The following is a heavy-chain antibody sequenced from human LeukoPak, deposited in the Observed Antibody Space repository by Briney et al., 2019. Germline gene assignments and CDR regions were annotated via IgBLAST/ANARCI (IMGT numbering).Heavy chain of an antibody. V-gene: IGHV3-33*06. CDR1: GFTSSSYG. Sequence: GGSLRLSCAASGFTSSSYGMHWVRQAPGKGLEWVAVIWYDGSNKYYADSVKGRFTISRDNSKNTLYLQMNSLRAEDTAVFYCAKDGASGYSGADYWGQGTLVTVSS. CDR2: IWYDGSNK. D-gene: IGHD5-12*01. CDR3: AKDGASGYSGADY. J-gene: IGHJ4*02.